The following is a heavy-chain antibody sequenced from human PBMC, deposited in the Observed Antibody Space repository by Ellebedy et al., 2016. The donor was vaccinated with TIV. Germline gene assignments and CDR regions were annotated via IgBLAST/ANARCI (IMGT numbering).Heavy chain of an antibody. Sequence: GESLKISCGASGFIFSNFWMYWVRPAPGYGPVWVSRIRTDGSTPNYADSVKGRFAISRDNAKNSLYLQMNSLRAEDTAVYYCARKVPAPTTVPPNWYFDLWGRGTLVTVSS. V-gene: IGHV3-74*01. CDR3: ARKVPAPTTVPPNWYFDL. D-gene: IGHD4-17*01. J-gene: IGHJ2*01. CDR1: GFIFSNFW. CDR2: IRTDGSTP.